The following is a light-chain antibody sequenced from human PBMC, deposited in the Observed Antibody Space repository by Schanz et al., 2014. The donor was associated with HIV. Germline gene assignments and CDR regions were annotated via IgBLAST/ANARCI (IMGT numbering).Light chain of an antibody. J-gene: IGKJ1*01. V-gene: IGKV1-9*01. CDR2: AAS. CDR1: QAITSH. Sequence: DIQLTQSPSFLSASVGDRVTITCRASQAITSHLAWYRQKPGKAPELLIYAASTLQSGVPSRFSGSGSGTDFTLTISRLQPEDFATYYCQQTYSLPVTFGQGTKVEIK. CDR3: QQTYSLPVT.